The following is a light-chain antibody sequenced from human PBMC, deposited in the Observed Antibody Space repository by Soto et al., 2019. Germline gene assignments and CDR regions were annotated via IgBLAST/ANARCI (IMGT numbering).Light chain of an antibody. J-gene: IGKJ1*01. CDR1: QSLVHSDGNTY. CDR3: MQRTHFPRT. CDR2: KIS. V-gene: IGKV2-24*01. Sequence: DFVLTQTPLSSPASLGQPASISCWSSQSLVHSDGNTYVSWLQQRPGQRPRLLIYKISNRFSGVPGRFTGSGTGTHFTLIISRVEAEYVGIYYCMQRTHFPRTFGQGTKVEIK.